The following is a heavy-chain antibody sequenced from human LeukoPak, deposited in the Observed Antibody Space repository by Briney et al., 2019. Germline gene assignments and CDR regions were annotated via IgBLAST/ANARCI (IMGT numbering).Heavy chain of an antibody. CDR1: GFTFTGYY. D-gene: IGHD2-21*02. J-gene: IGHJ4*02. CDR3: VREGNELLSKNYDY. CDR2: INPHSGGT. Sequence: ASVKVSCKASGFTFTGYYIHWVRQAPGQGLEWMGYINPHSGGTNSPQKFQGRVTMTTDTSISAAYMELSSLISDDTAMYYCVREGNELLSKNYDYWGQGTLVTVSS. V-gene: IGHV1-2*02.